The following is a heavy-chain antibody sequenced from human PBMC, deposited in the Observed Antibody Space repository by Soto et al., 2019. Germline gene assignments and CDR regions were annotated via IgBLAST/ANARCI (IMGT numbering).Heavy chain of an antibody. CDR1: GGSLSSYY. CDR2: IYYSGST. V-gene: IGHV4-59*01. Sequence: QVQLQESGPGLAKPSETLSLTCTVSGGSLSSYYWSWIRQPPGKGLECIGYIYYSGSTNYKPSLKSRATISVDTSKNQFSLKLSSVTAADTAVYYCARVTSGYRPHFEYWGQGTLVTVSS. D-gene: IGHD3-3*01. J-gene: IGHJ4*02. CDR3: ARVTSGYRPHFEY.